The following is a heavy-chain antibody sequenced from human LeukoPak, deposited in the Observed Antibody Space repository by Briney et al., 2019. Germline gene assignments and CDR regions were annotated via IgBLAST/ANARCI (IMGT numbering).Heavy chain of an antibody. CDR3: ARDRKSYYDSSGYSDYSDY. CDR1: GGTFSSYA. D-gene: IGHD3-22*01. V-gene: IGHV1-69*13. J-gene: IGHJ4*02. Sequence: ASVKVSCKASGGTFSSYAISWVGQAPGQWLEWMGGIIPIFGTANYAQKFQGRVTITADESTSTAYMELSSLRSEDTAVYYCARDRKSYYDSSGYSDYSDYWGQGTLLTVSS. CDR2: IIPIFGTA.